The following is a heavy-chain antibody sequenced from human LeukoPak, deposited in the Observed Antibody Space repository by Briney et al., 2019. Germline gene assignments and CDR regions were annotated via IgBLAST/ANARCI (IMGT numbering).Heavy chain of an antibody. V-gene: IGHV3-7*01. J-gene: IGHJ6*02. CDR3: ARWTDSSGYYYAHYGMDV. D-gene: IGHD3-22*01. Sequence: QPGGSLRLSCLASGFGFSSYWITGSGQAPGKGLRWLPKKTQDGSEKDYVDSVKGRISISRDNAKSSLFLQMNNLRAEDTAVYYCARWTDSSGYYYAHYGMDVWGQGTTVTVSS. CDR2: KTQDGSEK. CDR1: GFGFSSYW.